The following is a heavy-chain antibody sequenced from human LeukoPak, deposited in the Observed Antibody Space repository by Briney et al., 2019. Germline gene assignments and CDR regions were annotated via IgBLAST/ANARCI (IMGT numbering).Heavy chain of an antibody. Sequence: GGSLRLSCAASGFTFSSYAMSWVRQAPGKGLEWVSAISGSGGSTYYADSVKGRFTISRDNSKNTLYLQMNSLRAEDTAVYYCAKDLQAGYCSGGSCFPNWFDPWGQGTLVTVSS. CDR1: GFTFSSYA. CDR3: AKDLQAGYCSGGSCFPNWFDP. CDR2: ISGSGGST. V-gene: IGHV3-23*01. J-gene: IGHJ5*02. D-gene: IGHD2-15*01.